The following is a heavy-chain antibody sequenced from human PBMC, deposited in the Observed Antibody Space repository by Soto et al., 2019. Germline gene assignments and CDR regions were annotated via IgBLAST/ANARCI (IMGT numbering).Heavy chain of an antibody. D-gene: IGHD6-19*01. Sequence: PSETLSLTCTVSGGSISSSYWSWIRQPPGKGLEWIGYIYDSGSTYYNPSLKSRVTISVDTSKNQFSLKLSSVTAADTAVYYCARGNSGWYGYYYYYGMDVWGQGTTVTVS. V-gene: IGHV4-59*08. J-gene: IGHJ6*02. CDR2: IYDSGST. CDR3: ARGNSGWYGYYYYYGMDV. CDR1: GGSISSSY.